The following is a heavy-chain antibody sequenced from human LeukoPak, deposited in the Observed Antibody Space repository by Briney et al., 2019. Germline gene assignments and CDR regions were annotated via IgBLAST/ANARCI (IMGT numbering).Heavy chain of an antibody. Sequence: SETLSLTCTVSGGSISGYYWSWIRQPPGKGLEWIGYIYHSGSTKYNPSLKSRVTISVDTSKKQFSLKLSSVTAADTAVYYCARFNFLLYSSSHNWFDPWGQGILVTVSS. CDR2: IYHSGST. D-gene: IGHD6-13*01. CDR3: ARFNFLLYSSSHNWFDP. J-gene: IGHJ5*02. V-gene: IGHV4-59*01. CDR1: GGSISGYY.